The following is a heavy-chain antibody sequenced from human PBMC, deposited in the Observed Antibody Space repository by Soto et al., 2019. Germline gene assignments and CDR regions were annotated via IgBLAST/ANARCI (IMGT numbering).Heavy chain of an antibody. CDR1: GGSVSSTSYY. Sequence: SDTLSLTCTVPGGSVSSTSYYWGWIRQPPGKGLEWIGSIYYSGSTYYNPSLKSRVTISVDTSKNQFSLKLSSVTAADTAVYYCARIVGIRNSIGQRYYFDYWGQGTLVTVSS. CDR2: IYYSGST. CDR3: ARIVGIRNSIGQRYYFDY. J-gene: IGHJ4*02. D-gene: IGHD6-19*01. V-gene: IGHV4-39*01.